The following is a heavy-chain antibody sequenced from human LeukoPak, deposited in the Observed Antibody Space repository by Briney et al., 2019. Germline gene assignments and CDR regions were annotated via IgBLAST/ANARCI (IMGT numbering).Heavy chain of an antibody. CDR2: ISGSGGST. V-gene: IGHV3-23*01. Sequence: PGGSLRLSCAASGFTFSSYAMSWVRQAPGKGLEWVSAISGSGGSTYYADSVKGRFTISRDNSKNTLYLQMNSLRAEDTAVYYCAKDLEGYCSSTSCSDYWGQGTLVTVSS. D-gene: IGHD2-2*01. CDR3: AKDLEGYCSSTSCSDY. J-gene: IGHJ4*02. CDR1: GFTFSSYA.